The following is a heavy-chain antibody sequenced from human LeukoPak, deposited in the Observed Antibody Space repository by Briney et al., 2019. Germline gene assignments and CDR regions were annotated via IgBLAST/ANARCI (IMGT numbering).Heavy chain of an antibody. CDR3: ARRVAAAGIDYFDY. V-gene: IGHV4-59*08. CDR1: GGSISSYY. CDR2: IYYSGST. Sequence: SETLSLTCTVSGGSISSYYWSWIQQPPGKGLEWIGYIYYSGSTNYNPSLKSRVTISVDTSKNQFSLKLSSVTAADTAVYYCARRVAAAGIDYFDYWGQGTLVTVSS. J-gene: IGHJ4*02. D-gene: IGHD6-13*01.